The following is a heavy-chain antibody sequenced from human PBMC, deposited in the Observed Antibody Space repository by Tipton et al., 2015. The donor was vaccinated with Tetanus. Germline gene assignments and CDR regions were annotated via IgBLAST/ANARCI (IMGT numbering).Heavy chain of an antibody. CDR2: IYYSGST. J-gene: IGHJ5*02. CDR3: ARQADNWFDP. Sequence: TLSLTCTVSGGSISSGGYYWSWIRQHPGKGLEWIGDIYYSGSTYYNPSLKSRVPISVDTSKNRLSLKMTPAAAADTAVYYCARQADNWFDPWGQGTLVAVSS. V-gene: IGHV4-31*03. CDR1: GGSISSGGYY.